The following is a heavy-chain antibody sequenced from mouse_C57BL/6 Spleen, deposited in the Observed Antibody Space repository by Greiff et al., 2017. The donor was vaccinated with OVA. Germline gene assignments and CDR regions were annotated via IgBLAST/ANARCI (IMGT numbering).Heavy chain of an antibody. CDR1: GYSITSGYY. Sequence: EVHLVESGPGLVKPSQSLSLTCSVTGYSITSGYYWNWIRQFPGNKLEWMGYISYDGSNYYHPSLKNRISITRDTSKNQFFLKWKSVTTEDTATYYWARGLRSAWFAYWGQGTLVTVSA. CDR3: ARGLRSAWFAY. J-gene: IGHJ3*01. CDR2: ISYDGSN. V-gene: IGHV3-6*01. D-gene: IGHD1-1*01.